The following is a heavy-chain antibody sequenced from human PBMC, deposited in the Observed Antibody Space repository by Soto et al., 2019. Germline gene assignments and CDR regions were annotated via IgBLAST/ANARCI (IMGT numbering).Heavy chain of an antibody. Sequence: QVQLVQSGAEVKKPGSSVKVSCKASGGTFSSYTISWVRQAPGQGLEWMGRIIPILGMANYAQKFQGRVTITADKSTSTAYMELSSLRSEDTVVYYCASPAQYCGGDCRDYYYYGMDVWGQGTTVTVSS. D-gene: IGHD2-21*02. J-gene: IGHJ6*02. V-gene: IGHV1-69*02. CDR1: GGTFSSYT. CDR2: IIPILGMA. CDR3: ASPAQYCGGDCRDYYYYGMDV.